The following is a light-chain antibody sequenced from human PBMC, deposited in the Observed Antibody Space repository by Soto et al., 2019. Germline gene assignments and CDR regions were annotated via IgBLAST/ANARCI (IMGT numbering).Light chain of an antibody. V-gene: IGLV2-14*01. J-gene: IGLJ1*01. CDR2: EVS. CDR1: SSDVGRYDF. Sequence: QSALTQPASVSGSPGQSITISCTGTSSDVGRYDFVSWYQQHPGKAPKLIIYEVSHRPSGISDRFSGSKSVNTASLTIFGLQAEDEADYYCSSYTSVSTSGVFGTGTKLTVL. CDR3: SSYTSVSTSGV.